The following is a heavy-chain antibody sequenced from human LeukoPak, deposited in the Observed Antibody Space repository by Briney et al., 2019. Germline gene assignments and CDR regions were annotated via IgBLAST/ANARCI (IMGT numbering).Heavy chain of an antibody. J-gene: IGHJ3*02. V-gene: IGHV3-21*01. D-gene: IGHD2-2*01. Sequence: GGSLRLSCAASGFTFSSYSMNWVRQAPGKGLEWVSSISSSSSYIYYADSVKGRFTISRDNAKNSLYLQMNSLRAEDTAVYYCARFRTYCSSTSCYYGRYDAFDIWGQGTMVTVSS. CDR1: GFTFSSYS. CDR2: ISSSSSYI. CDR3: ARFRTYCSSTSCYYGRYDAFDI.